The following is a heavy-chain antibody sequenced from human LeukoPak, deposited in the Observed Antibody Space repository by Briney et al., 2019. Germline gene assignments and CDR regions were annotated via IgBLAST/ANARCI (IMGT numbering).Heavy chain of an antibody. CDR3: ARADLVDYYYYMDV. CDR2: IKQDGSEK. D-gene: IGHD6-6*01. CDR1: GFTFSSYW. J-gene: IGHJ6*03. V-gene: IGHV3-7*03. Sequence: GGSLRLSCAASGFTFSSYWMSWVRQAPGKGLEWVANIKQDGSEKYYVDSVKGRFTISRDNSKNTVYLQMNSLRAEDTAVYYCARADLVDYYYYMDVWGKGTTVTVSS.